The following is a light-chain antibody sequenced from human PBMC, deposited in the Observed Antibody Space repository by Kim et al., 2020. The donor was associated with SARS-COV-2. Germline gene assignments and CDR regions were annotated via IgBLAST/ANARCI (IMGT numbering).Light chain of an antibody. J-gene: IGKJ1*01. CDR3: HQYDSSPRT. CDR1: QTVRGNY. CDR2: GAS. V-gene: IGKV3-20*01. Sequence: EIVVTQSPGPLSLSPVERATLSCRASQTVRGNYLAWYQQKPGQAPRLLIYGASNRATDIPDRFSGSGSGTDFTLTISRLEPEDFAVYYCHQYDSSPRTFGQGTKVDIK.